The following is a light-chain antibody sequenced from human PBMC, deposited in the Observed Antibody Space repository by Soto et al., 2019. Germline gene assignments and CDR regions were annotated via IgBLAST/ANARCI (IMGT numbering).Light chain of an antibody. Sequence: ETVLPQSRASLSLSLGDRATLSCRASQTVSNSYLAWYQQKPGQAPRLLIYGTSSRATGIPDRFSGSGSGTDFTLTINRLEPEDFVIYYCQQYGSSPWTFGQGTKVDIK. CDR3: QQYGSSPWT. V-gene: IGKV3-20*01. J-gene: IGKJ1*01. CDR2: GTS. CDR1: QTVSNSY.